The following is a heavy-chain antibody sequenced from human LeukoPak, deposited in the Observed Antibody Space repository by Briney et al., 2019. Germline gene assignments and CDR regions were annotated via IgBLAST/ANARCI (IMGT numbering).Heavy chain of an antibody. CDR2: IYYSGST. CDR3: ARVNRQNYFDY. CDR1: GGSISSSSYY. V-gene: IGHV4-39*07. J-gene: IGHJ4*02. D-gene: IGHD2/OR15-2a*01. Sequence: SETLSLTCTVSGGSISSSSYYWGWIRQPPGKGLEWIGSIYYSGSTYYNPSLKSRVTISVDTSKNQFSLKLSSVTAADTAVYYCARVNRQNYFDYWGQGTLVTVSS.